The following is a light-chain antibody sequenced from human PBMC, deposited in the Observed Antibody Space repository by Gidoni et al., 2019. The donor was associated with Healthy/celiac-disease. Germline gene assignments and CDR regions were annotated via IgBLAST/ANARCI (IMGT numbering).Light chain of an antibody. J-gene: IGKJ1*01. CDR3: QQYNSYSET. CDR2: KAS. Sequence: DIQMTQSPSTLSASVGDRVTITCRASQSISSWLAWYQQKPGKAPKLLIYKASSLESGVPSRFIGSVSGTEFTLTISSLQPDYFATYYCQQYNSYSETFGQGTKVEIK. V-gene: IGKV1-5*03. CDR1: QSISSW.